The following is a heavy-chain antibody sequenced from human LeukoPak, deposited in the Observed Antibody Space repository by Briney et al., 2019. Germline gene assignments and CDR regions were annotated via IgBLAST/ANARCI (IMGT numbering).Heavy chain of an antibody. D-gene: IGHD6-6*01. CDR2: ISSSSSTI. CDR3: ARDLGIAALPNWFDP. J-gene: IGHJ5*02. V-gene: IGHV3-48*04. CDR1: GFTFSSYS. Sequence: PGGSLRLSCAASGFTFSSYSMNWVRQAPGTGLEGVSYISSSSSTIYYADSVKGRFTISRDNAKNSLYLQMNSLRAEDTAVYYCARDLGIAALPNWFDPWGQGTLVTVSA.